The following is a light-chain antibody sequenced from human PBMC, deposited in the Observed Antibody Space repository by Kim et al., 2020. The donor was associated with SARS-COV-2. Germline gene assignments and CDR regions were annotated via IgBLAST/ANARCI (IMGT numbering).Light chain of an antibody. Sequence: PRSLAQGKVAPRSCRARQCVTSHLACYQQKPGQAPRLLIYDASNRATGIPARFSGSGSGTDFTLTISCLEPEDFAVYYCQQRSTFGQGTKLEI. V-gene: IGKV3-11*01. CDR1: QCVTSH. J-gene: IGKJ2*01. CDR3: QQRST. CDR2: DAS.